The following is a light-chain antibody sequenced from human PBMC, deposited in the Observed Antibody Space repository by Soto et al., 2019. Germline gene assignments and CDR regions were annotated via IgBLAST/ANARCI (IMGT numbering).Light chain of an antibody. J-gene: IGKJ4*01. CDR3: QQYGSSRDT. CDR1: QSVSSSY. Sequence: EIVLTQSPGTLSLSPGERATLSCRASQSVSSSYLAWYQQKPGQAPRLLIYGASSRATGIPDRFSGSGSGTDFTLTIIRLEPEDFAVYYCQQYGSSRDTFGGGTKVEIK. CDR2: GAS. V-gene: IGKV3-20*01.